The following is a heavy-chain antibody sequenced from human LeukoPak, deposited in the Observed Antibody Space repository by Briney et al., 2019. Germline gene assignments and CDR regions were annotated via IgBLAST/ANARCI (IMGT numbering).Heavy chain of an antibody. J-gene: IGHJ4*02. CDR3: ASTRGYSGYDSSILVY. CDR1: GVSISSGTYY. V-gene: IGHV4-61*02. D-gene: IGHD5-12*01. Sequence: SQTLSLTCTVSGVSISSGTYYWSWIRQPAGKGLEWIGRIYTSGNTNYNPSLKSRVTISVDTSKNQFSLKLSSVTAADTAVYYCASTRGYSGYDSSILVYWGQGTLVTVSS. CDR2: IYTSGNT.